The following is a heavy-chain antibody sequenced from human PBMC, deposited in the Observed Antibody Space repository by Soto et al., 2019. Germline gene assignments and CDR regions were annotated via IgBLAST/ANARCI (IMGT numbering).Heavy chain of an antibody. V-gene: IGHV6-1*01. D-gene: IGHD3-16*01. J-gene: IGHJ4*02. Sequence: SQTLSLTCAISGDSVSSSSVTWNWIRQSPSRGLEWLGRTYYRSKWYNDYAESVKSRITINPDTSKNQFSLHLNSVTPEDTAVYYCVRLIGNICLVFWGQGPLVTVSP. CDR3: VRLIGNICLVF. CDR2: TYYRSKWYN. CDR1: GDSVSSSSVT.